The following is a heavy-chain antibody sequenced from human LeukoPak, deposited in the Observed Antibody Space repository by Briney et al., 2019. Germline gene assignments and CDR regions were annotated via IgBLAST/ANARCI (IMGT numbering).Heavy chain of an antibody. CDR1: GGSVNSSSYY. Sequence: PSETLSLTCTVSGGSVNSSSYYWGWIRQPPGKGLECIGSLYYTGNAFYNLSLKTRVTMSIDTSKRQFSLKLNSVTAADTAIYYCARLNSAWSGDGHYYSLDVWGQGTTVIVSS. D-gene: IGHD6-19*01. V-gene: IGHV4-39*07. J-gene: IGHJ6*02. CDR2: LYYTGNA. CDR3: ARLNSAWSGDGHYYSLDV.